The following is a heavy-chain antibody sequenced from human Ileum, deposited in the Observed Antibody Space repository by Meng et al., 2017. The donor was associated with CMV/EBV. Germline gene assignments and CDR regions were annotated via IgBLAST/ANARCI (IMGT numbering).Heavy chain of an antibody. CDR3: AKDYYDASDYFPFDS. CDR1: GFGVSRND. CDR2: IYGAGLT. Sequence: SGFGVSRNDMSWVRQAPGKGLERVSVIYGAGLTYYVDSVRGRFTIYRDNSKNTVDLQMNSLRTEDTAVYYCAKDYYDASDYFPFDSWGQGTLVTVSS. D-gene: IGHD3-22*01. V-gene: IGHV3-66*02. J-gene: IGHJ4*02.